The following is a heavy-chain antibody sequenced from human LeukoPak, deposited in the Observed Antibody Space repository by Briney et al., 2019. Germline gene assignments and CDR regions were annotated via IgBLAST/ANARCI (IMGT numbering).Heavy chain of an antibody. D-gene: IGHD3-9*01. Sequence: ASVTDSCKASGYSFTDYGFSSVRPAPGQGLEWMAWISAYNGDTNYAQKLQGRVTMNAETSTSTAYMELRSLRSDDTAVYYCARVFNYDILTGLVLTPKSPRNYDYWGQGTLVTVS. CDR3: ARVFNYDILTGLVLTPKSPRNYDY. CDR2: ISAYNGDT. J-gene: IGHJ4*02. V-gene: IGHV1-18*01. CDR1: GYSFTDYG.